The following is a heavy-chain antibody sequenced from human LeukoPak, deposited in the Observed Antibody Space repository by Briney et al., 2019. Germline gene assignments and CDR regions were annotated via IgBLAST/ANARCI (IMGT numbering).Heavy chain of an antibody. V-gene: IGHV4-39*01. Sequence: SETLSLTCTVSGGSISSSSYYWGWIRQPPGKGLEWIGSIYYSGSTYYNPSLKNRVTISVDTSKNQFSLKLSSVTAADTAVYYCARAYSGYDYYWGQGTLVTVSS. D-gene: IGHD5-12*01. J-gene: IGHJ4*02. CDR3: ARAYSGYDYY. CDR1: GGSISSSSYY. CDR2: IYYSGST.